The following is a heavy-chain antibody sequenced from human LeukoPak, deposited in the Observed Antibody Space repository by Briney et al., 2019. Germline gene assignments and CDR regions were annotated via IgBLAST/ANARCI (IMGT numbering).Heavy chain of an antibody. V-gene: IGHV1-69*13. CDR2: IIPIFGTA. CDR3: ARDGASIFGVVITFDY. D-gene: IGHD3-3*01. J-gene: IGHJ4*02. CDR1: GGTFSSYA. Sequence: ASVKVSCKASGGTFSSYAISWVRQAPGQGLEWMGGIIPIFGTANYAQKFQGRVTITADESTSTAYMELSSLRSEDTAVYYCARDGASIFGVVITFDYWGQGTLVIVSS.